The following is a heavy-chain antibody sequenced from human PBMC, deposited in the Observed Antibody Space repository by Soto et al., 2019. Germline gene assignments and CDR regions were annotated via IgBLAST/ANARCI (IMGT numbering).Heavy chain of an antibody. CDR3: AKDMAIRPPYYGMDV. Sequence: SLGLSCATAGFPFDDYAMHWVRQAPGKGLEWVSGICWNSGSIGYADSVKGRFTISRDNAKNSLYLQMNSLRAEDTALYYCAKDMAIRPPYYGMDVWGQGTTVTVSS. CDR1: GFPFDDYA. V-gene: IGHV3-9*01. CDR2: ICWNSGSI. D-gene: IGHD3-16*01. J-gene: IGHJ6*02.